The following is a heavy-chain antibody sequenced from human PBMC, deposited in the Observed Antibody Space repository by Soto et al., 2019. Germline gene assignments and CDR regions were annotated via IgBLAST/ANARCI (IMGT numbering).Heavy chain of an antibody. CDR3: ARSRDGYNLNPIDQ. D-gene: IGHD5-12*01. CDR2: FFYTGST. Sequence: QVQLQVSGPGLVKPSATLSLSCTVSTGSSDSFYWSWIRQPPGKGLEWIGYFFYTGSTTHNPSLKGRVTISLDMSSSQFSLSLTSVTAADTAMYYCARSRDGYNLNPIDQWGQGLLVTVSS. CDR1: TGSSDSFY. J-gene: IGHJ4*02. V-gene: IGHV4-59*01.